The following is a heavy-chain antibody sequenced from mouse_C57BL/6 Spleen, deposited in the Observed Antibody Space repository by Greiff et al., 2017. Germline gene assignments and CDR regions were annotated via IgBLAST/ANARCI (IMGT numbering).Heavy chain of an antibody. D-gene: IGHD2-3*01. V-gene: IGHV1-55*01. Sequence: QVQLQQPGAELVKPGASVKMSCKASGYTFTSYWITWVKQRPGQGLEWSGDIYPGSGSTNYNEKFKSKATLTVDTSSSTAYMQLSSLTSEDGAVYYCASHDGYSAWFAYWGQGTLVTVSA. CDR2: IYPGSGST. CDR3: ASHDGYSAWFAY. J-gene: IGHJ3*01. CDR1: GYTFTSYW.